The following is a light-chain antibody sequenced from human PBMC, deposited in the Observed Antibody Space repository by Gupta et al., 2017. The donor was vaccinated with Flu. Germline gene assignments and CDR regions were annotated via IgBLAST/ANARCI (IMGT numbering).Light chain of an antibody. CDR3: SSYPSISIRV. Sequence: QAAMPQPASVSGSPGQSITISCTGTRSDVGGYNYVSWYQQHPGQAPKLMIYEVSKRPSGVSTRFSGSKSDNTASLTISVLQAEDEADYYCSSYPSISIRVFGTGTKVTVL. CDR1: RSDVGGYNY. V-gene: IGLV2-14*01. CDR2: EVS. J-gene: IGLJ1*01.